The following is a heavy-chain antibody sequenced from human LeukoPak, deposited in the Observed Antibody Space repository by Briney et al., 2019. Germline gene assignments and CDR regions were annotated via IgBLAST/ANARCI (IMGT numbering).Heavy chain of an antibody. V-gene: IGHV3-33*01. J-gene: IGHJ4*02. CDR1: GFTFSSYG. D-gene: IGHD6-19*01. CDR2: IWYDGSNK. CDR3: ARASYSSGWYYFDY. Sequence: GGPLRLSCAASGFTFSSYGMHWVRQAPGKGLEWVAVIWYDGSNKYYADSVKGRFTISRDNSKNTLYLQMNSLRAEDTAVYYCARASYSSGWYYFDYWGQGTLVTVSS.